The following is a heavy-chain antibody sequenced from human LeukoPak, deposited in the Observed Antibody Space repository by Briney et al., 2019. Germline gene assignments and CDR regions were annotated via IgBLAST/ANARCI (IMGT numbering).Heavy chain of an antibody. V-gene: IGHV3-48*03. CDR2: ISSSGSTI. J-gene: IGHJ4*02. Sequence: PGGSLRLSCAASGFTFSSYEMNWVRQAPGKGLEWVSYISSSGSTIYYADSVKGRFTISRDNAKNSLYLQMNSLRAEDTAVYYCAANPYYGSGSLFWGQGTLVTVSS. CDR3: AANPYYGSGSLF. CDR1: GFTFSSYE. D-gene: IGHD3-10*01.